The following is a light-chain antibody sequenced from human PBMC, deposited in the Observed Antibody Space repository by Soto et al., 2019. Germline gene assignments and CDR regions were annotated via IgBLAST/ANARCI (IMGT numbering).Light chain of an antibody. Sequence: DIQMTQSPSSLSASVGDRVTITCRASQGISNYVAWFQQRPGEAPRSLIYAASSLHTGVTSRFSGSRSGTDFTPTINNLQPADFATYYCQQYSPYPVTFGGGTRVEIK. CDR2: AAS. CDR3: QQYSPYPVT. CDR1: QGISNY. V-gene: IGKV1-16*01. J-gene: IGKJ4*01.